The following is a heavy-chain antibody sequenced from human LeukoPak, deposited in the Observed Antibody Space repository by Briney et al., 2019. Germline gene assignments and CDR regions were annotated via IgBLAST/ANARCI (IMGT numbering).Heavy chain of an antibody. Sequence: GGSLRLSCAASGFTFSNYWMHWVRQAPGKELVWVSRINSDGINTSYADSVKGRFTISRDNAKNSLYLQMNSLRAEDTAVYYCARDLWFGDPAGYWGQGTLVTVSS. CDR2: INSDGINT. J-gene: IGHJ4*02. CDR3: ARDLWFGDPAGY. D-gene: IGHD3-10*01. CDR1: GFTFSNYW. V-gene: IGHV3-74*01.